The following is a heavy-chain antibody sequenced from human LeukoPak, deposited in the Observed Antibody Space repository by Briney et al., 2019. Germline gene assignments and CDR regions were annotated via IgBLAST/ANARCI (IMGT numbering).Heavy chain of an antibody. Sequence: PGGSLRLSCAASGFAFGSYAMSWVRQAPGKGLGWVSAISGSGGSTYYADSVKGRFTISRDNSKNTLYLQMNSLRAEDTAVYYCANRLGIAAAGYWYFDLWGRGTLVTVSS. CDR2: ISGSGGST. J-gene: IGHJ2*01. CDR1: GFAFGSYA. V-gene: IGHV3-23*01. D-gene: IGHD6-13*01. CDR3: ANRLGIAAAGYWYFDL.